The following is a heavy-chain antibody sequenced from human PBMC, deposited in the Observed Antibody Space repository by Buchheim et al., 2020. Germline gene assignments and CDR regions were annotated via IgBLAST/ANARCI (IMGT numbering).Heavy chain of an antibody. CDR1: GGSISSYY. Sequence: QVQLQESGPGLVKPSETLSLTCTVSGGSISSYYWSWIRQPPGKGLEWIGYIYYSGSTNYNPSLKSRVTISVDTSKNQSSLKLSSVTAADTAVYYCARMTYYYDSSGYYGFDYWGQGTL. D-gene: IGHD3-22*01. J-gene: IGHJ4*02. V-gene: IGHV4-59*08. CDR3: ARMTYYYDSSGYYGFDY. CDR2: IYYSGST.